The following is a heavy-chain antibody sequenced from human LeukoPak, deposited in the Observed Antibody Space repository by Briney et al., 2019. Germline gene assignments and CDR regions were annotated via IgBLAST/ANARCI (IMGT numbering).Heavy chain of an antibody. CDR1: GFTFSSYS. CDR2: ISSSSSTI. CDR3: ARDGVAGYDLRFWMDV. V-gene: IGHV3-48*01. Sequence: GGSLRLSCAASGFTFSSYSMNWVRQAPGKGLEWVSYISSSSSTIYYADSVKGRFTISRDNAKNSLYLQMNSLRAEDTAVYYCARDGVAGYDLRFWMDVWGKGTTVTVSS. D-gene: IGHD5-12*01. J-gene: IGHJ6*04.